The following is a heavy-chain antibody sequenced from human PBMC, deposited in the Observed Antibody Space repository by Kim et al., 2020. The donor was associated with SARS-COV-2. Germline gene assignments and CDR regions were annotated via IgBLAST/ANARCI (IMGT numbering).Heavy chain of an antibody. V-gene: IGHV3-23*01. J-gene: IGHJ4*02. Sequence: GGSLRLSCVGSGFTFSSYAMSWVRQAPGKGLEWVSTISGSGRVTYYADSVKGRFTISRDNSQNTLYLQMISLRAEDTAVYFCAKTSSGGRIVTVWGQGPLVTIST. CDR2: ISGSGRVT. D-gene: IGHD3-16*02. CDR3: AKTSSGGRIVTV. CDR1: GFTFSSYA.